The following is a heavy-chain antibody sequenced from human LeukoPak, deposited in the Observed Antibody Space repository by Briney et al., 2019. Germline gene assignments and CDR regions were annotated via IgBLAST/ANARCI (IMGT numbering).Heavy chain of an antibody. D-gene: IGHD2-15*01. CDR2: VSGSGGST. CDR3: SRYCGGGSCYSVGVMVHGMDV. V-gene: IGHV3-23*01. J-gene: IGHJ6*02. CDR1: GFTFSSYA. Sequence: TGGSLRLSCAASGFTFSSYAMSWVRQAPGKGLEWVSTVSGSGGSTYYADSVKGRFTISRDNSKNTLYLEMDSLRAEDTAVYYCSRYCGGGSCYSVGVMVHGMDVWGQGTTVSVSS.